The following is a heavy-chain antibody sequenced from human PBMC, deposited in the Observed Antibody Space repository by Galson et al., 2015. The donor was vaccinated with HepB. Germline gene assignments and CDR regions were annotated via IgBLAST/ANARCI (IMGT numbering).Heavy chain of an antibody. Sequence: SLRLSCAASGFTFSSYSMNWVRQAPGKGLEWVSSISSSSSYIYYADSVKGRFTISRDNAKNSLYLQMNSLRAEDTAVYYCARDRSIPGTWSGRTSYYYGMDVWGQGTTVTISS. J-gene: IGHJ6*02. CDR1: GFTFSSYS. CDR3: ARDRSIPGTWSGRTSYYYGMDV. V-gene: IGHV3-21*01. CDR2: ISSSSSYI. D-gene: IGHD2-21*01.